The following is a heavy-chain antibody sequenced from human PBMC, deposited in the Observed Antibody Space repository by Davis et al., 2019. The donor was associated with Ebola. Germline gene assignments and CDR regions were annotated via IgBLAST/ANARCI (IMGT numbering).Heavy chain of an antibody. J-gene: IGHJ1*01. CDR2: ISYDGSNK. CDR3: AKDGLLWFGESDEYFQH. CDR1: GFTFSSYW. V-gene: IGHV3-30*18. Sequence: GESLKISCAASGFTFSSYWMHWVRQAPGKGLEWVAVISYDGSNKYYADSVKGRFTISRDNSKNTLYLQMNSLRAEDTAVYYCAKDGLLWFGESDEYFQHWGQGTLVTVSS. D-gene: IGHD3-10*01.